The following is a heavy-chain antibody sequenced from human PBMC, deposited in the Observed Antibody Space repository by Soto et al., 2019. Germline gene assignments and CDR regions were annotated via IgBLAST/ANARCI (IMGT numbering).Heavy chain of an antibody. V-gene: IGHV3-48*02. D-gene: IGHD1-1*01. CDR3: ARERNGAGDV. Sequence: LVVSGGGLVQPAGSLRLSCEASGLTFSTYGINWVRHAPGKGLEWDSYITSSTTIYYADSVRGRFTTSRDNAKNSLYLQMNGLRDEDTAVYYCARERNGAGDVWGQGTTVTVSS. J-gene: IGHJ6*02. CDR1: GLTFSTYG. CDR2: ITSSTTI.